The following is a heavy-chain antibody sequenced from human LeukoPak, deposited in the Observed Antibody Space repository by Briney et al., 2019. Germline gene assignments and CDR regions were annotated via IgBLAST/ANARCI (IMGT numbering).Heavy chain of an antibody. CDR3: ARIAAAGTRDY. Sequence: ASVKVSCKASGYTFTSYYMRWVRQAPGQGLEWMGIINPSGGSTSYAQKFQGRVTMTRDTSTSTVYMELSSLRSEDTAVYYCARIAAAGTRDYWGQGTLVTVSS. D-gene: IGHD6-13*01. CDR1: GYTFTSYY. CDR2: INPSGGST. J-gene: IGHJ4*02. V-gene: IGHV1-46*01.